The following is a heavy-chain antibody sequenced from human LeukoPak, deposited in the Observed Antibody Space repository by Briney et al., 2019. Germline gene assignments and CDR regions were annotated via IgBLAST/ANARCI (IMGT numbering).Heavy chain of an antibody. D-gene: IGHD6-19*01. CDR2: INHRGST. Sequence: PSETLSLTCAVYGGSFSGYYWSWIRQPPGKGLEWIGEINHRGSTNHNPSLKSRVTISVDTSKNQFSLKLSSVTAADTAVYYCARGGPVAGILYYFDYWGQGTLVTVSS. CDR3: ARGGPVAGILYYFDY. CDR1: GGSFSGYY. V-gene: IGHV4-34*01. J-gene: IGHJ4*02.